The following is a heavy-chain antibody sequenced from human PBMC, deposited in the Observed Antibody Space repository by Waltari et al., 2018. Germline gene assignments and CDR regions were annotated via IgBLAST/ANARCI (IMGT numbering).Heavy chain of an antibody. V-gene: IGHV4-38-2*01. J-gene: IGHJ2*01. D-gene: IGHD4-17*01. Sequence: QVQLQESGPGLVKPSETLSLTCAVSGYSISSGYYWGWIRQPPGKGLEWIGSIYHSWSTYYNPSLKSRVTISVDTSKNQFSLKLSSVTAADTAVYYCARRTTPIADYGDYVSVWWYFDLWGRGTLVTVSS. CDR3: ARRTTPIADYGDYVSVWWYFDL. CDR2: IYHSWST. CDR1: GYSISSGYY.